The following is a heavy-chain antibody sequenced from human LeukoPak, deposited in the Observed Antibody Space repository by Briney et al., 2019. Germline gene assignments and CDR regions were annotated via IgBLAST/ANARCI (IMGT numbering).Heavy chain of an antibody. Sequence: SETLSLTCAVYGGSFSGYYCSWIRQSPGKGLEWLGEINGGGRTDYNPSLKSRVTMSVDTSKNQFSLRLSSVTAADTAVYYCARSFERYRYFDYWGQGTLVTVSS. CDR2: INGGGRT. CDR3: ARSFERYRYFDY. V-gene: IGHV4-34*01. J-gene: IGHJ4*02. D-gene: IGHD3-9*01. CDR1: GGSFSGYY.